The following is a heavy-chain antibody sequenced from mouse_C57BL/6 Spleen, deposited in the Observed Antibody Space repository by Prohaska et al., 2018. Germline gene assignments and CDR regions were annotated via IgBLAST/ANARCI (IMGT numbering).Heavy chain of an antibody. D-gene: IGHD2-4*01. V-gene: IGHV1-55*01. CDR1: GYTFTSYW. CDR3: ARGDDYAWFAY. CDR2: IYPGSGST. Sequence: QVQLQQPGAELVKPGASVKMSCKASGYTFTSYWITWVKKRPGQGLEGIGDIYPGSGSTNYNEKFKSKATLTVDTSSSTAYMQLSSLTSEDSAVYYCARGDDYAWFAYWGQGTLVTVSA. J-gene: IGHJ3*01.